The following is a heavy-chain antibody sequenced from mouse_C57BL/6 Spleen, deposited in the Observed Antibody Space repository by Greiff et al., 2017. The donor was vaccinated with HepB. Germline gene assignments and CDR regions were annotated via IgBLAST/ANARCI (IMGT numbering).Heavy chain of an antibody. CDR3: AREEDYYGSSFYGY. CDR1: GYTFTSYW. Sequence: VQLQQPGAELVRPGSSVKLSCKASGYTFTSYWMDWVKQRPGQGLEWIGNIYPSDSETHYNQKFKDKATLTVDKSSSTAYMQLSSLTSEDSAVYYCAREEDYYGSSFYGYWGQGTSVTVSS. D-gene: IGHD1-1*01. V-gene: IGHV1-61*01. CDR2: IYPSDSET. J-gene: IGHJ4*01.